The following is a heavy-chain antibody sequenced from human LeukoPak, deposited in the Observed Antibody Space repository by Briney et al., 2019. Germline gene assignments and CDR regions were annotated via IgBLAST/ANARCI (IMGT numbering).Heavy chain of an antibody. J-gene: IGHJ6*02. D-gene: IGHD2-2*01. V-gene: IGHV3-11*05. CDR3: ARDQREQLPPMGYYYYGMDV. CDR1: GFTFSDYY. Sequence: PGGSLRLSCAASGFTFSDYYMSRIRQAPGKGLEWVSYISSSSSYTNYADSVKGRFTISRDNAKNSLYLRMNSLRAEDTAVYYCARDQREQLPPMGYYYYGMDVWGQGTTVTVSS. CDR2: ISSSSSYT.